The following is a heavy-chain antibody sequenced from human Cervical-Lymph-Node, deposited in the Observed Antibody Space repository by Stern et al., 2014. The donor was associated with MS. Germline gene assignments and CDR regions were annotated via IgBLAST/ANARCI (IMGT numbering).Heavy chain of an antibody. CDR3: ARPHSPGWSYYFDF. Sequence: EVQLLQSGAEVRKPGQSLTISCNISGYTFTDYWIAWVRQMPGEGLEWMWAIFPGASDPRYSPSFQGHVTISVDTSINTAYLQWSDLRASDTAMYYCARPHSPGWSYYFDFWGQGTLVAVSS. D-gene: IGHD6-19*01. V-gene: IGHV5-51*01. CDR1: GYTFTDYW. CDR2: IFPGASDP. J-gene: IGHJ4*02.